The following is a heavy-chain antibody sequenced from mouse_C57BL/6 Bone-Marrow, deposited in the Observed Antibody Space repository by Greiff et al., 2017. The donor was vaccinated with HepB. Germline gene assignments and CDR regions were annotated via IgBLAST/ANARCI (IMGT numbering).Heavy chain of an antibody. V-gene: IGHV1-74*01. CDR2: IHPSDSDT. CDR3: AIVDYGRLYYFDY. CDR1: GYNFTSYW. J-gene: IGHJ2*01. D-gene: IGHD1-1*01. Sequence: VQLQQPGAELVKPGASVKVSCKASGYNFTSYWMHWVKQRPGQGLEWIGRIHPSDSDTNYNQKFKGKATLTVDKSSSTAYMQLSSLTSEDSAFYYWAIVDYGRLYYFDYWGKGTTLTVSS.